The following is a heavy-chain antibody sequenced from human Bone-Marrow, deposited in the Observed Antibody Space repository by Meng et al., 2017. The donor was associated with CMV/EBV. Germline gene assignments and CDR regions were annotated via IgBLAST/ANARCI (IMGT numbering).Heavy chain of an antibody. CDR1: GFTFSSYA. V-gene: IGHV3-7*01. J-gene: IGHJ3*01. CDR2: IKQDGNEK. D-gene: IGHD6-6*01. CDR3: ARLSSSDDAFDV. Sequence: GESLKISCAASGFTFSSYAMSWVRQAPGKGLEWVANIKQDGNEKYYVDSVKGRFTISRDNAKNSLYLQMNSLRAEDTAVYYCARLSSSDDAFDVWGQGTMVTVSS.